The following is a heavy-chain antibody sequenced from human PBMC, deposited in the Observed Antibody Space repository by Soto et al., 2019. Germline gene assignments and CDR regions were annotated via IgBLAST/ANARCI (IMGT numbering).Heavy chain of an antibody. J-gene: IGHJ5*02. CDR2: IYHSGST. D-gene: IGHD6-19*01. CDR1: GDSNPNTNHY. CDR3: AREGWLVPRFGHRPYRYWFDP. Sequence: SETLSLTCSVSGDSNPNTNHYWGRIRQPPGKGLEWIGSIYHSGSTYYNPSLKSRVTISVDKSKNQFSLKLSSVTAADTAVYYCAREGWLVPRFGHRPYRYWFDPWGQGTLVTVSS. V-gene: IGHV4-39*07.